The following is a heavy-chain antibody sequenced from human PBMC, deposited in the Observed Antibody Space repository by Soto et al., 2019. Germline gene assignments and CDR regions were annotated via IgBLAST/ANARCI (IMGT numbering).Heavy chain of an antibody. V-gene: IGHV3-33*01. CDR1: GFTFSSYG. J-gene: IGHJ4*02. CDR2: IWYDGSNK. D-gene: IGHD6-13*01. Sequence: GGSLRLSCAASGFTFSSYGMHWVRQAPGKGLEWVAVIWYDGSNKYYADSVKGRFTISRDNSKNTLYLQMNSLRAEDTAVYYCARGSSSRGVHYFDYWGQGTLVTVSS. CDR3: ARGSSSRGVHYFDY.